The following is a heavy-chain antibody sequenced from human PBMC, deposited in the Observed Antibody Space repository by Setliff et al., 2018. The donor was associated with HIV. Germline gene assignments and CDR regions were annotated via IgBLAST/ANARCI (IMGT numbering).Heavy chain of an antibody. V-gene: IGHV3-7*03. CDR2: IKQDGSEK. Sequence: SGGSLRLSCAASGFTFSTYWLSWVRQAPGKGLEWVANIKQDGSEKYYVDSVKGRFTISRDNAKNSLYLQVNNLRAEDTAVYYCARGPSSTHWSPGYFQHWGQGTPVTVSS. CDR1: GFTFSTYW. D-gene: IGHD2-8*02. CDR3: ARGPSSTHWSPGYFQH. J-gene: IGHJ1*01.